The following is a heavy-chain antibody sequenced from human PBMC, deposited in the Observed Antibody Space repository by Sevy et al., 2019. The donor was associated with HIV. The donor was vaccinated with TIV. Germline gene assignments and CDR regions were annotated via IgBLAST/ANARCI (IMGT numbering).Heavy chain of an antibody. D-gene: IGHD3-9*01. CDR1: GFTFSSYW. Sequence: GGSLRLSCAASGFTFSSYWMSWVRQAPGKGLEWVANIKQDGSEKYYVDSVKGRLTISRDNAKNSLYLQMNSLRAEDTAVYYCARDYDILTGYYIQYYFDYWGQGTLVTVSS. CDR2: IKQDGSEK. CDR3: ARDYDILTGYYIQYYFDY. J-gene: IGHJ4*02. V-gene: IGHV3-7*03.